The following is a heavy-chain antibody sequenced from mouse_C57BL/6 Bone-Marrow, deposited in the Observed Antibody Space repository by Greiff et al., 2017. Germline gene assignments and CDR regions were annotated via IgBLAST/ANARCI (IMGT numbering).Heavy chain of an antibody. CDR1: GYTFTSYW. Sequence: QVQLQQPGAELVRPGTSVKLSCKASGYTFTSYWMHWVKQRPGQGLEWIGVIDPSDSYTNYNQKFKGKATLTVDTSSSTAYMQLSSLTSEDSAVYYCANSLFAYWGQGTLVTVSA. CDR2: IDPSDSYT. CDR3: ANSLFAY. V-gene: IGHV1-59*01. J-gene: IGHJ3*01.